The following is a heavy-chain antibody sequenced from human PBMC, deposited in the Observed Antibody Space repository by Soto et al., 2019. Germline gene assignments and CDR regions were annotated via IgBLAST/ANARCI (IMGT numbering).Heavy chain of an antibody. J-gene: IGHJ4*02. CDR2: ISYDGSNK. CDR3: AKGGGDEYSSGWFTY. V-gene: IGHV3-30*18. Sequence: PGGSLRLSCAASGFTFSSYGMHWVRQAPGKGLEWVAVISYDGSNKYYADSVKGRFTISRDNSKNTLYLQMNSLRAEDTAVYYCAKGGGDEYSSGWFTYWGQGTLVTVSS. D-gene: IGHD6-19*01. CDR1: GFTFSSYG.